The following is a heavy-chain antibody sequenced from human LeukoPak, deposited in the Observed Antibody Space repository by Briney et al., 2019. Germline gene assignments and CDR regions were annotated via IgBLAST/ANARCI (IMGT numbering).Heavy chain of an antibody. V-gene: IGHV3-23*01. D-gene: IGHD3-22*01. Sequence: PGGSLRLSCAASGFTFSSYATSWVRQAPGKGLEWVSAISGSGGSTYYADSVKGRFTISRDNSKNTLYLQMNSLRAEDTAVYYCAKNYDSSGYYTLYFDYWGQGTLVTVSS. CDR3: AKNYDSSGYYTLYFDY. CDR2: ISGSGGST. CDR1: GFTFSSYA. J-gene: IGHJ4*02.